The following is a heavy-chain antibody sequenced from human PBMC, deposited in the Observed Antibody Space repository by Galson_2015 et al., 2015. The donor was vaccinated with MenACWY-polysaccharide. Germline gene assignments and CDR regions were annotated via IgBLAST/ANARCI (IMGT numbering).Heavy chain of an antibody. CDR3: ARVEKYSGSFYILY. CDR1: DYSISSGYF. CDR2: IFHSGTA. Sequence: GTLSLTCAVSDYSISSGYFWGWLRPPPGKGLEWIASIFHSGTAFYNQSLKSRVTISVDTSKNQVSLKLSSVTAADTAVYYCARVEKYSGSFYILYWGQGTLVPVSS. V-gene: IGHV4-38-2*01. D-gene: IGHD1-26*01. J-gene: IGHJ4*02.